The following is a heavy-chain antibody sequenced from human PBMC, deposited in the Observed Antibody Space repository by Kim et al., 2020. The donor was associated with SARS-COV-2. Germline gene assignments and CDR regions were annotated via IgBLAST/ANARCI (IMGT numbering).Heavy chain of an antibody. J-gene: IGHJ1*01. CDR3: ARDGGPYSGSYGDFQL. CDR2: IYYSGSI. Sequence: SETLSLTCTVFGGSISSSSYYWAWIRQSPGKGLEWIGSIYYSGSIHYNPSLKSRVTILVDTSQNQFSLWLSSVTAADTAVYFCARDGGPYSGSYGDFQLWGQGPLVTVSS. CDR1: GGSISSSSYY. D-gene: IGHD1-26*01. V-gene: IGHV4-39*07.